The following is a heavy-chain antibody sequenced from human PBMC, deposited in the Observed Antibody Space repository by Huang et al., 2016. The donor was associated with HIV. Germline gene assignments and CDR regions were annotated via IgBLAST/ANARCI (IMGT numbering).Heavy chain of an antibody. CDR3: ATKTAAMDI. CDR2: IKQDESEK. D-gene: IGHD1-7*01. V-gene: IGHV3-7*01. CDR1: TFRFGAYW. J-gene: IGHJ6*02. Sequence: VESGGRLVQPGGSIRLSCVGSTFRFGAYWMSWVRQSRGKGLEGGANIKQDESEKYYVDSVKGRFNISRDNAKKVLFLEMNNVRVEDTATYYCATKTAAMDIWGQGTTVTVS.